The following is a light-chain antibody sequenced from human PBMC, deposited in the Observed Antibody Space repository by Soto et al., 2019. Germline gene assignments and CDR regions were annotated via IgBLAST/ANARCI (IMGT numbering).Light chain of an antibody. CDR3: QQSNTTASIT. CDR1: QSISRN. Sequence: DIQMTQSPSSLSASVGDRVTITCRAIQSISRNLNWYQHKPGKAPKLLIYAASSLQNGVPSRFSGGGSGTEFTLSISSLQPEDFGTYYCQQSNTTASITFGQGTRLEIK. CDR2: AAS. V-gene: IGKV1-39*01. J-gene: IGKJ5*01.